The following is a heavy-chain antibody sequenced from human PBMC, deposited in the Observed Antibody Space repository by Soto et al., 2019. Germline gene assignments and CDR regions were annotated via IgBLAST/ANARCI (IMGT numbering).Heavy chain of an antibody. Sequence: QVQLVQSGAEVRKPGSSVRVSCKASGGSFNRHTISWVRQAPGQGLEWMGGIIPIFGTANHAQKFPGRVMIIADESTSTVYLELSSRTSDDTAIYYCARGWGYDSTDYYYAYWGQGTLVIVSS. CDR2: IIPIFGTA. CDR3: ARGWGYDSTDYYYAY. CDR1: GGSFNRHT. J-gene: IGHJ4*02. V-gene: IGHV1-69*01. D-gene: IGHD3-22*01.